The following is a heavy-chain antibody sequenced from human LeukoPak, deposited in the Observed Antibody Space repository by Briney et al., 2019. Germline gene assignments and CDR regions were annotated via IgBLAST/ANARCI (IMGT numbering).Heavy chain of an antibody. D-gene: IGHD1-26*01. V-gene: IGHV1-18*01. J-gene: IGHJ4*02. CDR3: ARGVGVNSRPDY. CDR2: ISVNNGNT. CDR1: GYTFINYG. Sequence: GASVKVSCKASGYTFINYGITWVRQAPGQGLEWMGWISVNNGNTKHAQKFQDRVTMTTDTSTSTAYLELRSLKSDDTAVYFCARGVGVNSRPDYWGQGTLVTVSS.